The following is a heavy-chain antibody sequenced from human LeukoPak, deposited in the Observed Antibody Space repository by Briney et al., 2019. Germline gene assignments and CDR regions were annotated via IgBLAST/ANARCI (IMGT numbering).Heavy chain of an antibody. CDR2: IYSSGST. J-gene: IGHJ4*02. D-gene: IGHD4-17*01. Sequence: GGSLRLXCAASGFTVSSNYMNWVRQAPGKGLEWVSVIYSSGSTYYADSVKGRFTISRDNSKNTLYLQMNSLRAEDTAVYYCARDLYGVSHDYWGQGTLVTVSS. CDR1: GFTVSSNY. V-gene: IGHV3-53*01. CDR3: ARDLYGVSHDY.